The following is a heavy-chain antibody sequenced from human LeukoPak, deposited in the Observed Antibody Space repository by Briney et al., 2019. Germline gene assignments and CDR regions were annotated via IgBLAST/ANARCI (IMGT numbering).Heavy chain of an antibody. CDR3: ARDPYDTDAFDI. Sequence: ASVKVSCKASGYTFTGYYMHWVRQAPGQGLEWMGWISVYNGNTNYAQKLQGRVTMTTDTSTSTAYMELRSLRSDDTAVYYCARDPYDTDAFDIWGQGTMVTVSS. CDR2: ISVYNGNT. V-gene: IGHV1-18*04. D-gene: IGHD3-22*01. CDR1: GYTFTGYY. J-gene: IGHJ3*02.